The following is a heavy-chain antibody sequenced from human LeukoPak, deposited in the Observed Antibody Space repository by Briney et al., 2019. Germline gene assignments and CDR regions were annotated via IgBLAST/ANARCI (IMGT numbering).Heavy chain of an antibody. Sequence: SETLSLTCTVSGXSISSYYWNWIRRPPGKGLEWIGYIYYSGSTNYNPSLKSRVTISVDTSKNQFSLKLSSVTAADTAVYYCARRYCSGGNCYPYFDYWGQGTLVTVSS. CDR3: ARRYCSGGNCYPYFDY. CDR1: GXSISSYY. J-gene: IGHJ4*02. V-gene: IGHV4-59*01. CDR2: IYYSGST. D-gene: IGHD2-15*01.